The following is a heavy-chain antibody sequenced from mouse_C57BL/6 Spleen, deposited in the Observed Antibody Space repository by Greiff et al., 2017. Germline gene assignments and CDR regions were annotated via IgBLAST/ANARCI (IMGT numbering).Heavy chain of an antibody. CDR3: ARYLYYFDY. V-gene: IGHV1-22*01. CDR1: GYTFTDYN. Sequence: EVMLVESGPELVKPGASVKMSCKASGYTFTDYNMHWVKQSHGKSLEWIGYINPNNGGTSYNQKFKGKATLTVNKSSSTAYMELRSLTSEDSAVYYCARYLYYFDYWGQGTTLTVSS. CDR2: INPNNGGT. D-gene: IGHD5-1*01. J-gene: IGHJ2*01.